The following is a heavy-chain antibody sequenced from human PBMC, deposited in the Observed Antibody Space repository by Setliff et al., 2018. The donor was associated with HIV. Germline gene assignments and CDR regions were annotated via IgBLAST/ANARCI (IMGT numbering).Heavy chain of an antibody. J-gene: IGHJ4*02. CDR3: ARALYVDSQVDY. V-gene: IGHV3-53*01. CDR1: GFTVSDNY. Sequence: GGSLRLSCAASGFTVSDNYMSWVRQAPGKGLEWVSVIYSGGTTYYADSVKGRFTISRDNTKNTLYLQISSLRAEDTAVYYCARALYVDSQVDYWGQGTLVTVSS. CDR2: IYSGGTT. D-gene: IGHD4-17*01.